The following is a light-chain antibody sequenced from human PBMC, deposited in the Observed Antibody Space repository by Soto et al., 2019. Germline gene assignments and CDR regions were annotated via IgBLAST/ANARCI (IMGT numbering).Light chain of an antibody. CDR3: SSYTSSNTLV. Sequence: QSALTQPASVSGSPGQSITISYTGTSSDVGAYNYVSWYQQHPGKAPKLMIYDVSNRPSGVSDRFSGSKSGNTASLTISGLQAEDEAAYYCSSYTSSNTLVFGGGTKLTVL. V-gene: IGLV2-14*03. J-gene: IGLJ2*01. CDR1: SSDVGAYNY. CDR2: DVS.